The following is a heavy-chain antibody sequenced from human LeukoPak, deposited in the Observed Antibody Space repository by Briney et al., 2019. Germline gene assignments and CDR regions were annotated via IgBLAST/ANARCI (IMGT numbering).Heavy chain of an antibody. V-gene: IGHV4-4*02. CDR2: IYHSGST. CDR1: GGSISSSNW. CDR3: ARDKREARYAFDI. Sequence: PSETLSLTCAVSGGSISSSNWWSWIRQPPGKGLEWIGEIYHSGSTNYNPSLKSRVTISVDKSKTQFSLKLSSVTAADTAVYYCARDKREARYAFDIWGQGTMVTVSS. J-gene: IGHJ3*02. D-gene: IGHD1-26*01.